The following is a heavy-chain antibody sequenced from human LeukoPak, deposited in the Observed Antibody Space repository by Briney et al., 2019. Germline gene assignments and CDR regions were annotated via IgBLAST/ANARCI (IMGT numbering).Heavy chain of an antibody. Sequence: SETLSLTCIVSGGSLSRYYWSWIRQPAGKGLEWIGRIYTSGSTNYNPSLKSRVTMSVDTSKNQFSLKLSSVTAADTAVYYCARGPAAGNGIFDYWGQGTLVTVSS. CDR1: GGSLSRYY. CDR3: ARGPAAGNGIFDY. CDR2: IYTSGST. D-gene: IGHD6-13*01. V-gene: IGHV4-4*07. J-gene: IGHJ4*02.